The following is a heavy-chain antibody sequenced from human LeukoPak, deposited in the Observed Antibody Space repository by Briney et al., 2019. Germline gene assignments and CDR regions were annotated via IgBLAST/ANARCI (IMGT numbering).Heavy chain of an antibody. CDR1: RLTASSND. J-gene: IGHJ6*04. CDR2: TYSVGST. Sequence: GRSLRLSCAVTRLTASSNDTSCVRDAPGRGRECVLVTYSVGSTHYAASVKGRFTISRDNPKNRLYLQINRLRAEDTVVYYSAELGMTMVGGVWGKGTKVTISS. V-gene: IGHV3-66*01. D-gene: IGHD3-10*02. CDR3: AELGMTMVGGV.